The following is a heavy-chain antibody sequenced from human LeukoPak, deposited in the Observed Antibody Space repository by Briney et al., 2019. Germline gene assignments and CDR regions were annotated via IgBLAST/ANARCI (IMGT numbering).Heavy chain of an antibody. CDR1: GYTFTGYY. CDR2: INPNSGGT. D-gene: IGHD2-8*01. Sequence: GASVKVSCKASGYTFTGYYMHWVRQAPGQGLEGMGWINPNSGGTNYAQKFQGRVTMTRDTSISTAYMELSRLRSDDTAVYYCARDPLPNPHCTNGVCYIDYWGQGTLVTVSS. V-gene: IGHV1-2*02. CDR3: ARDPLPNPHCTNGVCYIDY. J-gene: IGHJ4*02.